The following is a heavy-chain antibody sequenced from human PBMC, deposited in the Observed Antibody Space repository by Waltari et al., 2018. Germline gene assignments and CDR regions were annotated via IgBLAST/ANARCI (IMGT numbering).Heavy chain of an antibody. CDR3: ARGYRSSWYSELFDY. J-gene: IGHJ4*02. V-gene: IGHV4-34*01. CDR1: GGSFSGYY. CDR2: INHSGST. D-gene: IGHD6-13*01. Sequence: QVQLQQWGAGLLKPSETLSLTCAVYGGSFSGYYWSWIRQPPGKGLEWIGEINHSGSTNYNPALKSRVTISVDTSKKQFSLKLSSVTAADTAVYYCARGYRSSWYSELFDYWGQGTLVTVSS.